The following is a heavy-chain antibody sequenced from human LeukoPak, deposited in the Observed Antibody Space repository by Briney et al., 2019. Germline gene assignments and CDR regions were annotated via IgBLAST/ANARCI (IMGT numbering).Heavy chain of an antibody. CDR3: ARDRASIVVVAATLYNWFDP. CDR2: ISAYNGNT. J-gene: IGHJ5*02. V-gene: IGHV1-18*01. CDR1: GYTFTSYG. D-gene: IGHD2-15*01. Sequence: ASVKVSCKASGYTFTSYGISWVRQAPGQGLEWMGWISAYNGNTNYAQKLQGRVTMTTDTSTSTAYMELSSLRSEDTAVYYCARDRASIVVVAATLYNWFDPWGQGTLVTVSS.